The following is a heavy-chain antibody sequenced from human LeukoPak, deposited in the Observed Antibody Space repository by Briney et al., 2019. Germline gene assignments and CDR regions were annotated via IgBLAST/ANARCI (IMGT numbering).Heavy chain of an antibody. CDR2: IYYSGST. CDR3: ARALRFVVGGYYYYYGMDV. J-gene: IGHJ6*02. D-gene: IGHD2-2*01. Sequence: TSETLSLTCTVSGGSISSYYWSWIRQPPGKGLGWIGYIYYSGSTNYNPSLKSRVTISVDTSKNQFSLKLSSVTAADTAVYYCARALRFVVGGYYYYYGMDVWGQGTTVTVSS. CDR1: GGSISSYY. V-gene: IGHV4-59*01.